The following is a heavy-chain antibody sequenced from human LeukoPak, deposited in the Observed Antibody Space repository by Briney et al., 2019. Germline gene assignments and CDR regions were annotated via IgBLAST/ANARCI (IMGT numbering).Heavy chain of an antibody. CDR1: EFSVKYNY. V-gene: IGHV3-53*01. Sequence: QAGGSLRPSCAASEFSVKYNYMTWVRQAPGKGLEWVSLLYSAGSTNYADSVKGRFTISRDNSKNTLYLQMNSLRAEDTAVYYCAKDGLPGIAAPLLLFDIWGQGTMVTVSS. D-gene: IGHD6-13*01. CDR2: LYSAGST. J-gene: IGHJ3*02. CDR3: AKDGLPGIAAPLLLFDI.